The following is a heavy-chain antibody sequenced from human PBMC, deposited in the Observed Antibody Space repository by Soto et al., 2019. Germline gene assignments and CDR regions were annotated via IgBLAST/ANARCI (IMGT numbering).Heavy chain of an antibody. Sequence: QVQLVESVGGVVQPGRSLRLSCAASGFTFSSYAMHWVRQAPGKGLEWVAVISYDGSNKYYADSVKGRFTISRDNSKNTLYLQMNSLRAEDTAVYYCAREPGIAVASGYWGQGTLVTVSS. D-gene: IGHD6-19*01. CDR3: AREPGIAVASGY. V-gene: IGHV3-30-3*01. CDR2: ISYDGSNK. J-gene: IGHJ4*02. CDR1: GFTFSSYA.